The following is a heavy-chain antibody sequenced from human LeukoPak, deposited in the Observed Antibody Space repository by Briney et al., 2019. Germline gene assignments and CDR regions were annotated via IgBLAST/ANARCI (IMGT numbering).Heavy chain of an antibody. CDR1: GGSFSDYF. CDR3: ATLQWFGARSHPFDL. V-gene: IGHV4-34*01. D-gene: IGHD3-10*01. Sequence: PSETLSLTCAVYGGSFSDYFWAWIRQPPGKALEWIGTIYYSGNTYCNPSLKSRVTISVDTSKNQFSLQLSSVTAADTAVYFCATLQWFGARSHPFDLWGQGTLVTVSS. J-gene: IGHJ4*02. CDR2: IYYSGNT.